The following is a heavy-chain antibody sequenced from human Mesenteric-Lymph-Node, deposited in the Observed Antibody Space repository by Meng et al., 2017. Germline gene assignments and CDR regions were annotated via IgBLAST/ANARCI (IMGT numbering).Heavy chain of an antibody. D-gene: IGHD3-16*01. CDR3: ARGVGSANWFDP. CDR2: INPNSGGT. V-gene: IGHV1-2*06. CDR1: GYTFTGYY. J-gene: IGHJ5*02. Sequence: ASVKVSCKACGYTFTGYYMHWVRQAPGQGLEWMGRINPNSGGTNYAQKFQGRVTMTRDTSISTAYMGLSRLGSDDTAVYYCARGVGSANWFDPWGQGTLFTVSS.